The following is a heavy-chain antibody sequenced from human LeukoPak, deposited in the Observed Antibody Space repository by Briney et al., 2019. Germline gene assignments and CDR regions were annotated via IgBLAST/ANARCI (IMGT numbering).Heavy chain of an antibody. CDR2: IIPILGIA. J-gene: IGHJ6*02. CDR1: GGTFSSYA. D-gene: IGHD2-2*01. V-gene: IGHV1-69*04. CDR3: ARDTGYCSSTSCYFDYYYGMDV. Sequence: SVKVSCKASGGTFSSYAISWVRQAPGQVLAWMGRIIPILGIANYAQKFQGRVTITADKSTSTAYMELSSLRSEDTAVYYCARDTGYCSSTSCYFDYYYGMDVWGQGTTVTVSS.